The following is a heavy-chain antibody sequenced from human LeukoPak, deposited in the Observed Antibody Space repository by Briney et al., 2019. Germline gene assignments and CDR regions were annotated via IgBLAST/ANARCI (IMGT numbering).Heavy chain of an antibody. D-gene: IGHD2-2*01. V-gene: IGHV4-34*01. CDR1: GGSFSGYY. J-gene: IGHJ4*02. CDR2: INHSGST. CDR3: ARRRYCSSTSCYVLRYYFDY. Sequence: SETLSLTCAVYGGSFSGYYWSWIRQPPGQGLEWIGEINHSGSTNYNPSLKSRVTISVDTSKNQFSLKLSSVTAADTAVYYCARRRYCSSTSCYVLRYYFDYWGQGTLVTVSS.